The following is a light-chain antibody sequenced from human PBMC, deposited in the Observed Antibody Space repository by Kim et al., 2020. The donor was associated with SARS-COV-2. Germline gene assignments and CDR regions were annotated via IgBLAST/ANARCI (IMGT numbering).Light chain of an antibody. CDR2: AAS. J-gene: IGKJ1*01. V-gene: IGKV1-39*01. Sequence: ASLGERVTITCRARQKIDSPLNWYQQKQGMAPKVVIFAASTLQTGVPSRFSGSESGSDFSLTINSLQPEDFATYYCQQSFTTPWTFGQGTKVDIK. CDR1: QKIDSP. CDR3: QQSFTTPWT.